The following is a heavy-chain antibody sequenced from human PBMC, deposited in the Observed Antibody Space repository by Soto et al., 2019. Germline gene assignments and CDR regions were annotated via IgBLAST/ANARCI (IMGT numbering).Heavy chain of an antibody. V-gene: IGHV5-10-1*01. CDR2: IYPSDSYT. CDR1: GYSFTSYW. D-gene: IGHD5-18*01. Sequence: GESLKISCKGSGYSFTSYWIGWVRQMPGKGLECMGIIYPSDSYTNYSPSFQGHVTISADKSISTAYLQWSSLKASDTAMYYCARTSMQSRGYSYGHGGMDVWGQGTTVTVSS. J-gene: IGHJ6*02. CDR3: ARTSMQSRGYSYGHGGMDV.